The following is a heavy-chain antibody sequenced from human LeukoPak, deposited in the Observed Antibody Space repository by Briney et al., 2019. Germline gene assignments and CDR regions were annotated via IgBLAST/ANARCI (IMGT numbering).Heavy chain of an antibody. CDR1: GYSISNNFY. CDR3: ARGGSSSWYRGIVFDP. V-gene: IGHV4-59*01. CDR2: IYYSGST. J-gene: IGHJ5*02. D-gene: IGHD6-13*01. Sequence: SETLSLTCTVSGYSISNNFYWAWIRQPPGKGLEWIGYIYYSGSTNYNPSLKSRVTISVDTSKNQFSLKLSSVTAADTAVYYCARGGSSSWYRGIVFDPWGQGTLVTVSS.